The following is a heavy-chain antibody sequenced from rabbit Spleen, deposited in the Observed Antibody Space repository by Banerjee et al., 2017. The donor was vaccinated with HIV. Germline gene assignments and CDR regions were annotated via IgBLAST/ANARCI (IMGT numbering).Heavy chain of an antibody. D-gene: IGHD4-1*01. J-gene: IGHJ4*01. Sequence: QSLEESGGDLVKPEGSLTLTCTVSGFTISNFHICWVRQAPGKGLEWIACIWNGVGSYYASWAKGRFTISRASWTTVTLQMTSLTAADTASYLCARDLAGVVGWNFNLWGPGTLVTVS. CDR3: ARDLAGVVGWNFNL. CDR2: IWNGVGS. V-gene: IGHV1S40*01. CDR1: GFTISNFH.